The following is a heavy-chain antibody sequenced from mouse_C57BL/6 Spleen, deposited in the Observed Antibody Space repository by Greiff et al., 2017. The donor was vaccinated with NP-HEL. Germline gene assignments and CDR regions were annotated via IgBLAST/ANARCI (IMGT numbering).Heavy chain of an antibody. CDR1: GYSITSGYY. CDR2: ISYDGSN. CDR3: ARGGRGLDY. J-gene: IGHJ2*01. V-gene: IGHV3-6*01. Sequence: EVKLMESGPGLVKPSQSLSLTCSVTGYSITSGYYWNWIRQFPGNKLEWMGYISYDGSNNYNPSLKNRISITRDTSKNQFFLKLNSVTTEDTATYYCARGGRGLDYWGQGTTLTVSS.